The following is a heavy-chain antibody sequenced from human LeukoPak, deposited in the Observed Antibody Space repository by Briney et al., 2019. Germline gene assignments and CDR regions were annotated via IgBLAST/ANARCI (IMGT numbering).Heavy chain of an antibody. V-gene: IGHV5-51*01. D-gene: IGHD3-22*01. CDR2: IYPGNADA. CDR3: ARQGSYDNSGYSFDY. Sequence: GESQKISCKASGYSLINHWIGWVRQMPGKGLDWMGIIYPGNADATYSPSFQGQVTISADKSTTTVYLQWSSLKASDTAMYYCARQGSYDNSGYSFDYWGQGTLVTVSS. J-gene: IGHJ4*02. CDR1: GYSLINHW.